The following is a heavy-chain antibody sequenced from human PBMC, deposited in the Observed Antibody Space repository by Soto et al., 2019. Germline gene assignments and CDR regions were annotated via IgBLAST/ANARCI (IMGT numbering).Heavy chain of an antibody. V-gene: IGHV3-23*01. CDR1: GFSFNTYA. CDR3: VNQRGSGKTYYYRMDV. CDR2: RNYSGRTT. Sequence: EVQLLESGGGLVQPGGSLRLSCETSGFSFNTYAMTWVRQAPGMGLEWVAVRNYSGRTTFHGQSMKGRFTISRDNSRNTVFLQMASLRAEDTAVYYCVNQRGSGKTYYYRMDVWGLGTTVIVS. D-gene: IGHD3-10*01. J-gene: IGHJ6*02.